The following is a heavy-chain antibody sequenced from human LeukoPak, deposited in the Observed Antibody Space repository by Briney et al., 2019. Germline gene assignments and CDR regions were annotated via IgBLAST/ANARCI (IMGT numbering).Heavy chain of an antibody. Sequence: PGGSLRLSCAASGFTFSDYYMSWIRQAPGKGLEWVSYITSSGDSVSYADSVKGRFTISRDNAKNSLYLQMNSLRAEDTAVYYCGRGHWGLDYWGQGTLVTVSS. CDR1: GFTFSDYY. CDR2: ITSSGDSV. V-gene: IGHV3-11*01. D-gene: IGHD7-27*01. J-gene: IGHJ4*02. CDR3: GRGHWGLDY.